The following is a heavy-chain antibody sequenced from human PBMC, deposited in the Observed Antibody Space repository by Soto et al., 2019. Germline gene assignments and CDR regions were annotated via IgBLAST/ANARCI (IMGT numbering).Heavy chain of an antibody. CDR1: GYTLTELS. CDR2: FDPEDGET. V-gene: IGHV1-24*01. J-gene: IGHJ4*02. Sequence: ASVKVSCKVSGYTLTELSMHWVRQAPGKGLEWMGGFDPEDGETIYAQKFQGRVTMTEDTSTDTAYMELSSLRSEDTAVYYCATDLFWEFPRMVRGVWIYYFDYWGQGTLVTVSS. D-gene: IGHD3-10*01. CDR3: ATDLFWEFPRMVRGVWIYYFDY.